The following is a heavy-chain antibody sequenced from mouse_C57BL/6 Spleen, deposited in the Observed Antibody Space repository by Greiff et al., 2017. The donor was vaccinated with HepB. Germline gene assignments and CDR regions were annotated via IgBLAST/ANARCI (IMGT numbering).Heavy chain of an antibody. Sequence: VQVVESGGDLVKPGGSLKLSCAASGFTFSSYGMSWVRQTPDKRLEWVATISSGGSYTYYPDSVKGRFTISRDNAKNTLYLQMSSLKSEDTAMYYCARHEGTGYFDYWGQGTTLTVSS. J-gene: IGHJ2*01. V-gene: IGHV5-6*01. CDR3: ARHEGTGYFDY. CDR1: GFTFSSYG. CDR2: ISSGGSYT.